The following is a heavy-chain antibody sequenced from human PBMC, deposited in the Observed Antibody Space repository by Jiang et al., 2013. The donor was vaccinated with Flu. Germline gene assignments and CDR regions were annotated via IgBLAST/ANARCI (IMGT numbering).Heavy chain of an antibody. Sequence: VQLLESGGGLVQPGGSLRLSCAASEFTFSSYAMTWVRQAPGKGLEWVSAISGSGGSTYYADSVKGRFTISRDNVKNSLYLQMNSLRDEDTAVYYCARDHGLMDVWGQGTTVTVSS. J-gene: IGHJ6*02. CDR1: EFTFSSYA. CDR3: ARDHGLMDV. V-gene: IGHV3-23*01. CDR2: ISGSGGST.